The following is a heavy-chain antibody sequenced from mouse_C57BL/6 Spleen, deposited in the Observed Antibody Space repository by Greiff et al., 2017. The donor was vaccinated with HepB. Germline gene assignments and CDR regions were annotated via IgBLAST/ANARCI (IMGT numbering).Heavy chain of an antibody. CDR3: ARGTEHYFDY. CDR2: IYPGSGNT. CDR1: GYTFTDYY. D-gene: IGHD2-14*01. V-gene: IGHV1-76*01. Sequence: VQLQQSGAELVRPGASVKLSCKASGYTFTDYYINWVKQRPGQGLEWIARIYPGSGNTYYNEKFKGKATLTAEKSSSTAYMQLSSLTSEDSAVYFCARGTEHYFDYWGQGTTLTVSS. J-gene: IGHJ2*01.